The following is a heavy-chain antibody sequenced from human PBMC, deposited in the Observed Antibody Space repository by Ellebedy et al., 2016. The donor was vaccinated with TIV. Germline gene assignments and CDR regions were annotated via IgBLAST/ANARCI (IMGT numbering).Heavy chain of an antibody. V-gene: IGHV4-39*07. CDR2: IYYSGST. Sequence: MPSETLSLTCTVSGGSISSSSYYWGWIRQPPGKGLEWIGSIYYSGSTYYNPSLKSRVTISVDTSKNQFSLKLSSVTAADTAVYYCARGPYFDYWGQGTLVTVSS. J-gene: IGHJ4*02. CDR3: ARGPYFDY. CDR1: GGSISSSSYY.